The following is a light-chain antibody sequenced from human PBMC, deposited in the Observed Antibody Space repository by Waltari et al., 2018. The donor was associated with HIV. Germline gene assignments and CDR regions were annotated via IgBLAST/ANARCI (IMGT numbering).Light chain of an antibody. CDR1: QSISTY. Sequence: DIQMTQSPSSLSASVGDRVIITCRASQSISTYLNWYQQKPGKAPKLLIYAASNLQSGVPSGFSGGGSGTDFTLTISSLQPEDFATYYCQQGYSSPYTFGQGTKL. V-gene: IGKV1-39*01. CDR3: QQGYSSPYT. J-gene: IGKJ2*01. CDR2: AAS.